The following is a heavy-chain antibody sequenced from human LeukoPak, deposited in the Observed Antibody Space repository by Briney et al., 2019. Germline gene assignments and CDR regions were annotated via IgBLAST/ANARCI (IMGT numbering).Heavy chain of an antibody. D-gene: IGHD5-18*01. CDR2: ISSSGSTI. CDR1: AFTFSSYE. Sequence: TGGSLRLSCAASAFTFSSYEMNWVRQAPGKGLEWVSYISSSGSTIYYADSVKGRFTISRDNAKNSLYLQMDSLRAEDTAVYYCARRGVQLWSRSFDYWGQGTLVTVSS. CDR3: ARRGVQLWSRSFDY. V-gene: IGHV3-48*03. J-gene: IGHJ4*02.